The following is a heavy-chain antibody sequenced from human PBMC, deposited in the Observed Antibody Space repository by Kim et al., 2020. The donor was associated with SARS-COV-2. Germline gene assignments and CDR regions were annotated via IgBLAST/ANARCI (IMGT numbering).Heavy chain of an antibody. J-gene: IGHJ4*02. V-gene: IGHV1-2*02. CDR1: GYTFTGYY. CDR2: INPNSGGT. CDR3: ASSYYDSSGYYPFDY. D-gene: IGHD3-22*01. Sequence: ASVKVSCKASGYTFTGYYMHWVRQAPGQGLEWMGWINPNSGGTNYAQKFQGRVTMTRDTPISTAYMELSRLRSDDTAVYYCASSYYDSSGYYPFDYWGQGTLVTVSS.